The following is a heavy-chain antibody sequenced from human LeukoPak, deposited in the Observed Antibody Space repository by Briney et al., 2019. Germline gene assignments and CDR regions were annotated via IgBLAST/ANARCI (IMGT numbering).Heavy chain of an antibody. Sequence: PGRSLRLSCAASGFTFSSYAMHWVRQAPGKGLEWVAVISYDGSNKYYADSVKGRFTISRDNSENTLYLQMNSLRAEDTAVYYCARDLSSTQWLVVPTNYYYYYGMDVWGQGTTVTVSS. J-gene: IGHJ6*02. D-gene: IGHD6-19*01. CDR2: ISYDGSNK. CDR1: GFTFSSYA. CDR3: ARDLSSTQWLVVPTNYYYYYGMDV. V-gene: IGHV3-30-3*01.